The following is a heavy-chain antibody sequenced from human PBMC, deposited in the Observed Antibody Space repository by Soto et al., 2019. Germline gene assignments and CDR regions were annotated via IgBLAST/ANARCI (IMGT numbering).Heavy chain of an antibody. CDR1: GFTGSTNY. D-gene: IGHD6-13*01. J-gene: IGHJ6*02. Sequence: EVQLVETGGGWIQPGGSLRLSCAVSGFTGSTNYMSWVRQAPGKGLEWVSVIYYDDGSTYYADSVKGRFSISRDSSRNTLYLQMNSLIAEDTAVYYCASGQQVILRYYYGLDVWGQGTTVTVSS. V-gene: IGHV3-53*02. CDR2: IYYDDGST. CDR3: ASGQQVILRYYYGLDV.